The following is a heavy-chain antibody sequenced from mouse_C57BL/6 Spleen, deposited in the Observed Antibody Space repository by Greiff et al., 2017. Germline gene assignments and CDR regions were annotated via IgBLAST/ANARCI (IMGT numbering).Heavy chain of an antibody. V-gene: IGHV2-9-1*01. J-gene: IGHJ4*01. D-gene: IGHD2-4*01. Sequence: VQLQQSGPGLVAPSQSLSITCTVSGFSLTSYAISWVRQPPGKGLEWLGVIWTGGGTNYNSALKSRLSISKDNSKSQVFLKMNSLQTDDTARYYCARDDYDGSPYYYAMDYWGQGTSVTVSS. CDR1: GFSLTSYA. CDR3: ARDDYDGSPYYYAMDY. CDR2: IWTGGGT.